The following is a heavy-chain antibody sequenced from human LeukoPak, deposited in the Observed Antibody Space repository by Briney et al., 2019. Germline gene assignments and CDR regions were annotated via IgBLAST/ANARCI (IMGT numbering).Heavy chain of an antibody. CDR2: LSSDNYTI. V-gene: IGHV3-48*01. CDR1: GITFSSYS. CDR3: ARVATDGGGFDP. J-gene: IGHJ5*02. Sequence: QPGGSLRLSCAASGITFSSYSMNWVRQAPGKGLEWISYLSSDNYTIYYAGSVKGRFIISRDNAKDSLYLQMNSLRAEDTAVYYCARVATDGGGFDPWGQGTLVTVSS. D-gene: IGHD3-16*01.